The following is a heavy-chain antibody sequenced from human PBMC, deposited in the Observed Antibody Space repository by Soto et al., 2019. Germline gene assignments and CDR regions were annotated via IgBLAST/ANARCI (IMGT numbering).Heavy chain of an antibody. Sequence: QLQLQESGPGLVKPSETLSLTCTVSGGSISSSSYYWGWIRQPPGKGLEWIGSIYYSGSTYYNPSLKSRVTIPVDTSKNQFSLKLSSVTAADTAVYYCARHEWRTTVVTLRLDPWGQGTLVTVSS. CDR1: GGSISSSSYY. J-gene: IGHJ5*02. CDR3: ARHEWRTTVVTLRLDP. V-gene: IGHV4-39*01. CDR2: IYYSGST. D-gene: IGHD4-17*01.